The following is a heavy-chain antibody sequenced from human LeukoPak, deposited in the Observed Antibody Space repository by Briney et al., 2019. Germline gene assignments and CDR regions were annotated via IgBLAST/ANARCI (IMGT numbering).Heavy chain of an antibody. D-gene: IGHD4-23*01. CDR3: ARHVRLTVARDAFDI. Sequence: SSETLSLTCAVYGGSFSGYYWSWIRQPPGKGLEWIGYIYYSGSTNYNPSLKSRVTISVDTSKNQFSLKLSSVTAADTAVYYCARHVRLTVARDAFDIWGQGTMVTVSS. J-gene: IGHJ3*02. V-gene: IGHV4-59*08. CDR2: IYYSGST. CDR1: GGSFSGYY.